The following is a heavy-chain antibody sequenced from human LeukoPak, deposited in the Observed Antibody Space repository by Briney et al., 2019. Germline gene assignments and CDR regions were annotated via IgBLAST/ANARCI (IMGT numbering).Heavy chain of an antibody. V-gene: IGHV4-59*08. D-gene: IGHD2-15*01. J-gene: IGHJ3*02. CDR1: GGSISSYY. CDR3: ARHRIYCSGGSCYPLQTAFDI. Sequence: SETLSLTCTVSGGSISSYYWSWIRQPPGKGLEWIGYIYYSGSTNYNPSLKSRVTISVDTSKNQFSLKLSSVTAADTAVYYCARHRIYCSGGSCYPLQTAFDIWGQGTMVTVSS. CDR2: IYYSGST.